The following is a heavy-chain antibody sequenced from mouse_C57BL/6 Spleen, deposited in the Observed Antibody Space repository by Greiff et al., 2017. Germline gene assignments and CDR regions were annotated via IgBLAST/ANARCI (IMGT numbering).Heavy chain of an antibody. CDR2: ISSGSSTI. CDR3: ARRDGAWFAY. CDR1: GFTFSDYG. D-gene: IGHD3-3*01. V-gene: IGHV5-17*01. Sequence: DVKLVESGGGLVKPGGSLKLSCAASGFTFSDYGMHWVRQAPEKGLEWVAYISSGSSTIYYADTVKGRFTISRDNAKNTLFLQMTSLRSEDTAMYYCARRDGAWFAYWGQGTLVTVSA. J-gene: IGHJ3*01.